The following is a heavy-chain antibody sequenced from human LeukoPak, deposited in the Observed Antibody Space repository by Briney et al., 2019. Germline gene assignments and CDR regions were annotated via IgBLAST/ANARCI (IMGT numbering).Heavy chain of an antibody. J-gene: IGHJ5*02. V-gene: IGHV4-34*01. Sequence: SETPSLTCAVYGGSFSGYYWSWIRQPPGKGLEWIGEINHSGSTNYNPSLKSRVTISVDTSKNQFSLKLSSVTAADTAVYYCARRQRYSGSYFPWGQGTLVTVSS. CDR2: INHSGST. D-gene: IGHD1-26*01. CDR1: GGSFSGYY. CDR3: ARRQRYSGSYFP.